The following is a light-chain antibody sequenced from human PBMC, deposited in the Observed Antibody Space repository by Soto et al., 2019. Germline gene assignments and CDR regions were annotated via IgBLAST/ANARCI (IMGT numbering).Light chain of an antibody. CDR2: LGF. J-gene: IGKJ2*01. CDR1: QSLLHSNGYTY. CDR3: MQGLQTFYT. Sequence: DIVMTQSPLSLPVTPGEPASISCSSSQSLLHSNGYTYLDWYLQRPGQSPQLLIYLGFNRASGVPDRFSGSGSGTDFTLKISRVEAEDVGVYYCMQGLQTFYTFGQGTKLEIK. V-gene: IGKV2-28*01.